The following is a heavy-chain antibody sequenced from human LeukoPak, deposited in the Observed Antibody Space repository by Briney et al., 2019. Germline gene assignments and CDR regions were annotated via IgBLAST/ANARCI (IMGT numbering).Heavy chain of an antibody. CDR1: GFTFSSYW. CDR3: AISATARGGFDF. D-gene: IGHD6-25*01. V-gene: IGHV3-7*01. J-gene: IGHJ4*02. Sequence: GGSLRLSCAASGFTFSSYWMSWVRQAPGKGLEWVANIKQDGSEKYHVDSVKGRFTISRDNAKNSLFLQINSLTAEDTAVYFCAISATARGGFDFWGQGTLVTVSS. CDR2: IKQDGSEK.